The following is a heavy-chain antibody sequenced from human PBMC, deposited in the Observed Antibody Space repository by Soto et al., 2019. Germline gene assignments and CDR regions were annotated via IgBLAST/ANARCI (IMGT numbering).Heavy chain of an antibody. CDR2: IYYSGST. CDR3: ARDTYGYVDY. Sequence: SETLSLTCTVSGGSISSYYWSWIRQPPGKGLEWIGYIYYSGSTNYNPSLKSRVTISVDTSKNQFSLKLSSVTAADTAVYYRARDTYGYVDYWGQGTLVTVSS. D-gene: IGHD2-15*01. CDR1: GGSISSYY. V-gene: IGHV4-59*01. J-gene: IGHJ4*02.